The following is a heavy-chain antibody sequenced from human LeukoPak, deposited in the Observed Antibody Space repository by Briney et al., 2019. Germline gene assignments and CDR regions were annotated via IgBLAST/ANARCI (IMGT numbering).Heavy chain of an antibody. CDR2: TGSNGVT. J-gene: IGHJ4*02. D-gene: IGHD3-10*01. CDR1: GFTFRTYD. Sequence: GGSLTLSCTGSGFTFRTYDFSWVRQAPGKGLEWVSATGSNGVTYYADSVKGRFTISRDNAKNTLDLQMNSLRAEDTAVYYCARGSYGSGTTLASWGQGTLDTVSS. V-gene: IGHV3-23*01. CDR3: ARGSYGSGTTLAS.